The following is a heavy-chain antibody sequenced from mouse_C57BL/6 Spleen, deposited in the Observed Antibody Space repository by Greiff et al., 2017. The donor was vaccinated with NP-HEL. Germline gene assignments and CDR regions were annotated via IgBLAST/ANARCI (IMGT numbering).Heavy chain of an antibody. CDR2: IHPNSGST. CDR3: AREGITTVVAYYFDY. CDR1: GYTFTSYW. D-gene: IGHD1-1*01. V-gene: IGHV1-64*01. J-gene: IGHJ2*01. Sequence: QVQLQQPGAELVKPGASVKLSCKASGYTFTSYWMHWVKQRPGQGLEWIGMIHPNSGSTNYNEKFKSKATLTVDKSSSTAYMQLSSLTSEDSAVYYCAREGITTVVAYYFDYWGQGTTLTVSS.